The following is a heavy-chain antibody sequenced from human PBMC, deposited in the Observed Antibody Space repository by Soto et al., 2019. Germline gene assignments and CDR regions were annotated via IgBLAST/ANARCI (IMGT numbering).Heavy chain of an antibody. J-gene: IGHJ4*02. CDR3: ASGSYYFDY. D-gene: IGHD1-26*01. V-gene: IGHV4-59*01. Sequence: SETLSLTCTVSGGSISSYYWSWIRQPPGKGLEWIGYIYYSGSTNYNPSLKSRVTISVDTSKNQFSLKLSSVTAADTAVYYCASGSYYFDYWGQGTLVTVSS. CDR1: GGSISSYY. CDR2: IYYSGST.